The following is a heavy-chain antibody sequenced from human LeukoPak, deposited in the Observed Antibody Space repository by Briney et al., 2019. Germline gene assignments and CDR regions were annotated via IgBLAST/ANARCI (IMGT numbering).Heavy chain of an antibody. CDR3: AITAMAVSYMGV. CDR1: GFTFSSYG. CDR2: ISYDGSNK. D-gene: IGHD5-18*01. V-gene: IGHV3-30*03. Sequence: GGSLRLSCAASGFTFSSYGMHWVRQAPGKGLEWVAVISYDGSNKYYADSVKGRFTISRDNSKNTLYLQMNSVRAEDTAVYYCAITAMAVSYMGVWGKGTTVTVSS. J-gene: IGHJ6*04.